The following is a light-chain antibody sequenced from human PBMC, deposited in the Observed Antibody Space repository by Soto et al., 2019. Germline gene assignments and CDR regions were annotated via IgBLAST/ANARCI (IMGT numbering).Light chain of an antibody. Sequence: EIVLTQYPGTLSLSPGERSTLSCMAIQSVSSSYLAWYQQKPGQAPRLLIYGASSRATGIPDRFSGSGSGTDFTLTISRLEPEDFAVYYCQQYGSSPPITFGGGTKVDIK. J-gene: IGKJ4*01. CDR1: QSVSSSY. CDR3: QQYGSSPPIT. CDR2: GAS. V-gene: IGKV3-20*01.